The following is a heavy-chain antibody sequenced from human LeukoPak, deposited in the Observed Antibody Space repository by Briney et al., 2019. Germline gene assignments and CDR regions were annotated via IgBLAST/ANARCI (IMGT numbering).Heavy chain of an antibody. Sequence: GGSLRLSCAASGFTFSNYAMSWVRQAPGKGLIWVSSIIGSGGRTYYADSVKGRFTVFRDNSNNTLNLQMNSLRAEDTAVYYCAKGKDSSGTWDYFDYWGQGTLVTVSS. D-gene: IGHD6-19*01. J-gene: IGHJ4*02. CDR1: GFTFSNYA. CDR3: AKGKDSSGTWDYFDY. CDR2: IIGSGGRT. V-gene: IGHV3-23*01.